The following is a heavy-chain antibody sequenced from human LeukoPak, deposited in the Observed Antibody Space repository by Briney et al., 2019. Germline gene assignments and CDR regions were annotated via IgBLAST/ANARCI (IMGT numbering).Heavy chain of an antibody. D-gene: IGHD3-9*01. CDR2: IYYSGST. V-gene: IGHV4-39*01. J-gene: IGHJ6*03. CDR1: GVSISSSNSY. Sequence: SETLSLTRTVSGVSISSSNSYWGWIRQPPGKGLEWIGSIYYSGSTYYNPSLKSRVTISVDTSKNQFSLKLSSVTAAGTAVYYCARVMVLRYFDWLYTIQLPTARPYHYYMDVWGKGTTVTVSS. CDR3: ARVMVLRYFDWLYTIQLPTARPYHYYMDV.